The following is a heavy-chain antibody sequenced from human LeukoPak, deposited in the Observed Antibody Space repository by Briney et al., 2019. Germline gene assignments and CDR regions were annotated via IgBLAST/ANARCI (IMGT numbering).Heavy chain of an antibody. D-gene: IGHD2-2*02. V-gene: IGHV3-23*01. Sequence: GGSLRLSCAASGFTFSSYAMSWVRQAPGKGLEWVSAISGSGGSTYYADSVKGRFTISRDNSKNTLYLQMNSLRAEDTAVYYCAKDQFGVVVPAAILDDAFDIWGQGTMVTVSS. CDR2: ISGSGGST. J-gene: IGHJ3*02. CDR3: AKDQFGVVVPAAILDDAFDI. CDR1: GFTFSSYA.